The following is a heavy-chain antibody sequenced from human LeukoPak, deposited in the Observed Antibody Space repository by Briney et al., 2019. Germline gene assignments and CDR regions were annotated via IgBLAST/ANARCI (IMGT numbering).Heavy chain of an antibody. D-gene: IGHD2-8*01. CDR2: ISYDGSNK. CDR1: GVTFSSYG. CDR3: ARVSYYPHDAFDI. J-gene: IGHJ3*02. V-gene: IGHV3-30*03. Sequence: GGSLRLSCAGSGVTFSSYGMHWVRQAPGKGLEWVAVISYDGSNKYYADSVKGRFTISRDNSKNTLYLQMNSLRAEDTAVYYCARVSYYPHDAFDIWGQGTMVTVSS.